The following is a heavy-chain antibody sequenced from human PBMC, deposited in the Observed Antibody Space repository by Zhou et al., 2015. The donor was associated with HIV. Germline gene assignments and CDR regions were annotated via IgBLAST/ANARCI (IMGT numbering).Heavy chain of an antibody. V-gene: IGHV1-69*01. CDR2: IIPIFGTA. J-gene: IGHJ6*02. CDR1: GGTFSSYA. D-gene: IGHD3-9*01. CDR3: ARERTYFPGDRNTYYYGMDV. Sequence: QVQLVQSGAEVKKPGSSVKVSCKASGGTFSSYAISWVRQAPGQGLEWMGGIIPIFGTANYAQKFQGRVTITADESTSTAYMELSSLRSEDTAVYYCARERTYFPGDRNTYYYGMDVWGQGTTVTVSS.